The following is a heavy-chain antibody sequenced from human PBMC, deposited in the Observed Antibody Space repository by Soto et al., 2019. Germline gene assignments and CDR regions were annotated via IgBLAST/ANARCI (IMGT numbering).Heavy chain of an antibody. D-gene: IGHD2-15*01. V-gene: IGHV6-1*01. CDR3: AREDRCGYGGNGGSCLRTRHYFDY. CDR2: TYYRSKWYN. CDR1: GDSVSSNSAA. J-gene: IGHJ4*02. Sequence: QVQLQQSGPGLVKPSQTLSLTCAISGDSVSSNSAAWNWIRQSPSRGLEWLGRTYYRSKWYNDYAVAVKSRITINPDSSKNQFSLQLNSVTPEGTAVYYCAREDRCGYGGNGGSCLRTRHYFDYWGQGTLVTVSS.